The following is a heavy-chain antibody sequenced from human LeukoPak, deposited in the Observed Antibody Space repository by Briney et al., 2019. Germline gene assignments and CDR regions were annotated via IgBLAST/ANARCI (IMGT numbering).Heavy chain of an antibody. CDR2: TYYRSKWYN. J-gene: IGHJ4*02. V-gene: IGHV6-1*01. D-gene: IGHD3-22*01. CDR1: GDSVSSNSAA. Sequence: SQTLSLTCAISGDSVSSNSAAWNWIRQSPSRVLEWLGRTYYRSKWYNDYAVSVKSRITINPDTSKNQFSLQLNSVTPEDTAVYYCARDMAPDYYDSSGYQVGFDYWGQGTLVTVSS. CDR3: ARDMAPDYYDSSGYQVGFDY.